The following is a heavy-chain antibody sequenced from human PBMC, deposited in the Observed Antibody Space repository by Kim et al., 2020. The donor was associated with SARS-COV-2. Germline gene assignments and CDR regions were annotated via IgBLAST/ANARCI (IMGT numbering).Heavy chain of an antibody. CDR3: AKPVGRSRCVSRGYDSSGYYCLGEDY. CDR2: ISGSGGST. J-gene: IGHJ4*02. V-gene: IGHV3-23*01. D-gene: IGHD3-22*01. CDR1: GFTFSSYA. Sequence: GGSLRLSCAASGFTFSSYAMSWVRQAPGKGLEWVSAISGSGGSTYYADSVKGRFTISRDNSKNTLYLQMNSLRAEDTAVYYCAKPVGRSRCVSRGYDSSGYYCLGEDYWGQGTLVTVSS.